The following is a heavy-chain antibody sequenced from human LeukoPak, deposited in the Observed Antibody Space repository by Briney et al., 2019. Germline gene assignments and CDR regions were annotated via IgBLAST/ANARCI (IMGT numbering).Heavy chain of an antibody. CDR1: GYSISTGYY. CDR2: FYHGGST. Sequence: SETLSLTCTVAGYSISTGYYWDWIRQPPGKGLEWIGTFYHGGSTYYNPSLKSRVTISVDTSKNQFSLKLSSVTAADTAVYYCAGEGHMTTKTFDYWGQGTLVTVSS. J-gene: IGHJ4*02. V-gene: IGHV4-38-2*02. CDR3: AGEGHMTTKTFDY. D-gene: IGHD4-11*01.